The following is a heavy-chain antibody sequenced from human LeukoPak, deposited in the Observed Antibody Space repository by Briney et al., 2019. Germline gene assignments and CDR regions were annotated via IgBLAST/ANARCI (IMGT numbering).Heavy chain of an antibody. CDR3: ARDWNYSGIFDY. J-gene: IGHJ4*02. D-gene: IGHD3-10*01. CDR2: ISYDGSDK. CDR1: GFTFSSYA. Sequence: GGSQRLSCAASGFTFSSYAMHWVRQAPGKGLEWVAVISYDGSDKYYADSVKGRFTISRDNSKNTLYLQVNSLRAEDTAVYYCARDWNYSGIFDYWGQGTLVTVSS. V-gene: IGHV3-30*04.